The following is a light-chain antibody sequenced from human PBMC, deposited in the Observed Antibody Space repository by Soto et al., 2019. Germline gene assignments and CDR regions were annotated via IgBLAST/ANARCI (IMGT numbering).Light chain of an antibody. CDR1: QSVSNN. J-gene: IGKJ1*01. CDR3: QQKNNWWT. V-gene: IGKV3-15*01. Sequence: EIVITQSPATLSVSPGERATLSCRASQSVSNNLAWYQKKPGQALRLLIYGASIRATGIPARFSGSVSGIASIFTISSLQSEDLTCYYWQQKNNWWTFGQRTKVEIK. CDR2: GAS.